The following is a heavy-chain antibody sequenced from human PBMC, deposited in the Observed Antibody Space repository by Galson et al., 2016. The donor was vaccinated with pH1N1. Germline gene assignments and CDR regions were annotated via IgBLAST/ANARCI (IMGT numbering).Heavy chain of an antibody. Sequence: TLSLTCTVSGGSISGGDYFWSWIRQPPGKGLEWIGYIYNSGDTYYNSSLKSRVSISVDTSKNQFSLKLSSVTAADTALYYCAGGGVGTMVRGVIIDYSFDYWGQGTLVTVSS. V-gene: IGHV4-30-4*08. J-gene: IGHJ4*02. D-gene: IGHD3-10*01. CDR1: GGSISGGDYF. CDR2: IYNSGDT. CDR3: AGGGVGTMVRGVIIDYSFDY.